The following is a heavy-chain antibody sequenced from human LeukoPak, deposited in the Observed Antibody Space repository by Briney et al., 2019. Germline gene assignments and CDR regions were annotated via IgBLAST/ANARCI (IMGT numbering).Heavy chain of an antibody. CDR3: ASQGPGGAFDI. V-gene: IGHV4-4*07. J-gene: IGHJ3*02. D-gene: IGHD3-10*01. CDR2: IYTSGST. Sequence: TASETLSLTCTVSGGSISSYYWSWIRQPAGKGLEWIGRIYTSGSTNYNPSLKSRVTISVDKSKNQFSLKLSSVTAADTAVYYCASQGPGGAFDIWGQGTMVTVSS. CDR1: GGSISSYY.